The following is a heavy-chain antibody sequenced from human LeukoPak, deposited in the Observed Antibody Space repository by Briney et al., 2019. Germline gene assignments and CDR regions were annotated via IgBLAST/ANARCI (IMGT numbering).Heavy chain of an antibody. V-gene: IGHV3-74*03. CDR3: ARDVYYSDSSGSLI. CDR2: INGDGTST. D-gene: IGHD3-22*01. CDR1: GFTFSIYA. Sequence: GGSLRLSCSGSGFTFSIYAMNWVRQAPGKGLVWVSRINGDGTSTTYADSVKGRFTISRDNAKNTLYLQMNSLRAEDTAVYYCARDVYYSDSSGSLIWGQGTLVTVSS. J-gene: IGHJ4*02.